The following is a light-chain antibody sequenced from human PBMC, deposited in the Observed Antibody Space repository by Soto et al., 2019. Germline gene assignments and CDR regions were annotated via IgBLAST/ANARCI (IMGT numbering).Light chain of an antibody. CDR1: QSVSNNY. Sequence: EIGLTQSAGTLSLSAGERATLSWGASQSVSNNYLAWYQQKPGQAPRLLIYGASNRATGIPDRFSGSGSGTDSTLTISRLEPEDFAVYYCQQYGSSGTFGQGTKVDIK. CDR2: GAS. V-gene: IGKV3-20*01. J-gene: IGKJ1*01. CDR3: QQYGSSGT.